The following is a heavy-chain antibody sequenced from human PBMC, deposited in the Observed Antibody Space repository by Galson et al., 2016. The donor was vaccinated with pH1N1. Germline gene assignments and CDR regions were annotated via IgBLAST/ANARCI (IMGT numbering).Heavy chain of an antibody. CDR2: IYWDDDK. CDR1: GFSLSPTRVG. CDR3: VQSTRILGYFGGAPCYFYYFET. J-gene: IGHJ4*02. D-gene: IGHD2-21*01. V-gene: IGHV2-5*02. Sequence: PALVKPTQTLTLTCSFSGFSLSPTRVGVGWIRQPPGKALEWLPLIYWDDDKRYSPSLKSRLSITEDTSKSQVALKMATMDPADTATYYCVQSTRILGYFGGAPCYFYYFETWGQGTLVTVSS.